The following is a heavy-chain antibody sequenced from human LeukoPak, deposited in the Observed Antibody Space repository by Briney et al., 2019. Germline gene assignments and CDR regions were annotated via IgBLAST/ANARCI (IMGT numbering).Heavy chain of an antibody. V-gene: IGHV4-39*07. CDR3: ARLGPGGHGEFDY. J-gene: IGHJ4*02. CDR1: GGSISSSSYY. Sequence: SETLSLTCTVSGGSISSSSYYWGWIRQPPGKGLEWIGSIYYSGSTYYNPSLKSRVTISVDTSKNQFSLKLTSVTAADTAVYYCARLGPGGHGEFDYWGQGTLVTVSS. CDR2: IYYSGST. D-gene: IGHD3-10*01.